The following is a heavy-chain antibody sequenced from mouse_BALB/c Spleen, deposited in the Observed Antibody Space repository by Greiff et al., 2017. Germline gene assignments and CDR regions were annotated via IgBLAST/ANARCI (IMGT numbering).Heavy chain of an antibody. CDR2: INPSTGYT. D-gene: IGHD1-1*02. Sequence: QVQLQQSGAELAKPGASVKMSCKASGYTFTSYWMHWVKQRPGQGLEWIGYINPSTGYTEYNQKFKDKATLTADKSSSTAYMQLSSLTSEDSAVYYCSRGEEVDWLAYWGQGTLVTVSA. CDR1: GYTFTSYW. V-gene: IGHV1-7*01. J-gene: IGHJ3*01. CDR3: SRGEEVDWLAY.